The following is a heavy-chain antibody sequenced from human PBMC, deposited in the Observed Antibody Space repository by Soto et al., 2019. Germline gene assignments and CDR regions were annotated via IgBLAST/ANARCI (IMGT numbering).Heavy chain of an antibody. J-gene: IGHJ4*02. CDR1: GFTFSSYG. CDR3: ARGEEEYSGSSALDY. D-gene: IGHD6-6*01. Sequence: PGGSLRLSCAASGFTFSSYGMHWVRQAPGKGLEWVAVIWYDGSNKYYADSVKGRFTISRDNSKNTLYLQMNSLRAEDTAVYYCARGEEEYSGSSALDYWGQGTLVPVSS. CDR2: IWYDGSNK. V-gene: IGHV3-33*01.